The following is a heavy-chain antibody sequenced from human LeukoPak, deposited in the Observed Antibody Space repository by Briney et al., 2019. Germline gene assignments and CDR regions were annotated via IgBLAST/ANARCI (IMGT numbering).Heavy chain of an antibody. CDR3: ARMGDFWSGYSEYYYYMDV. D-gene: IGHD3-3*01. CDR2: IIPIFGTA. J-gene: IGHJ6*03. V-gene: IGHV1-69*05. CDR1: AGTFSSYA. Sequence: SVKVSFKASAGTFSSYAISWVRQAPGPGLEWMGGIIPIFGTANYAQKFQGRVTITTDESTSTAYMELSSLRSEDTAVYYCARMGDFWSGYSEYYYYMDVWGKGTTVT.